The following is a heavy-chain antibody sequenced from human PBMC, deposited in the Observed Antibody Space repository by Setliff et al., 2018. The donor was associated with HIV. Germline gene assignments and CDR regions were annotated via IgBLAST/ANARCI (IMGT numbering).Heavy chain of an antibody. D-gene: IGHD2-21*02. Sequence: SETLSLTCTVSGGSMSSFYWSWIRQHPEKGLEWIGYVYYNGDTYYNPSLKSRVTLSVDTSKNQFSLNLSSVTAADTAVYYCARAPGVTPFDHWGPGTLVTVSS. V-gene: IGHV4-59*06. CDR3: ARAPGVTPFDH. J-gene: IGHJ4*02. CDR1: GGSMSSFY. CDR2: VYYNGDT.